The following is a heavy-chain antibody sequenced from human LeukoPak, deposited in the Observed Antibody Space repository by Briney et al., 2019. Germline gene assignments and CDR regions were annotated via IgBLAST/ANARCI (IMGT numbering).Heavy chain of an antibody. CDR1: GYTFTSYA. V-gene: IGHV1-3*01. J-gene: IGHJ4*02. CDR2: INAGNGNT. CDR3: ARATGTRLFDY. Sequence: ASVKVSCKASGYTFTSYAMHWVRQAPGQRLEWMGWINAGNGNTKYSQKFQGRVAITRDTSASTAYMELSSLRSEDTAVYYCARATGTRLFDYWGQGTLVTVSS. D-gene: IGHD3-9*01.